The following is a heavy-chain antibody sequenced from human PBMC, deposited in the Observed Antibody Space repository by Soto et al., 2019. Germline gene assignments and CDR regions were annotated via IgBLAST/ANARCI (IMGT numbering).Heavy chain of an antibody. J-gene: IGHJ6*01. CDR2: IYYSGST. D-gene: IGHD1-1*01. CDR3: AGTRDYYYGMDV. CDR1: GFPALSGRYY. Sequence: PETLYLTWPVAGFPALSGRYYLSWPRQHPGKGLEWIGYIYYSGSTNYNPSLKSRVTISVDTSKNQFSLKLSSVTAADTAVYYCAGTRDYYYGMDVWGQGTTVNGSA. V-gene: IGHV4-61*01.